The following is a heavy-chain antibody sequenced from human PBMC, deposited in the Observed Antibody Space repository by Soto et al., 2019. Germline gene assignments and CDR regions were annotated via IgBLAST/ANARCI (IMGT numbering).Heavy chain of an antibody. V-gene: IGHV1-3*01. J-gene: IGHJ4*02. D-gene: IGHD6-13*01. Sequence: ASVKVSCKASGYTFTSYAMHWVRQAPGQRLEWMGWINAGNGNKKYSQKFQGRVTITRDTSASTAYMELSSLRSEDTVVYFCARPHFSSSYYFDYWGQGTLVTVSS. CDR2: INAGNGNK. CDR1: GYTFTSYA. CDR3: ARPHFSSSYYFDY.